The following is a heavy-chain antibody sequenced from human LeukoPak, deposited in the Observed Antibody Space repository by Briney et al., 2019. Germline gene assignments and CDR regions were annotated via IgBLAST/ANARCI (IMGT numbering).Heavy chain of an antibody. J-gene: IGHJ6*03. CDR3: AKMEGQRLYDYCMDV. CDR1: GFTFSSYE. V-gene: IGHV3-48*03. CDR2: ISSSGSTI. D-gene: IGHD2-8*01. Sequence: PGGSLRLSCAASGFTFSSYEMNWVRQAPGKGLEWVSYISSSGSTIYYADSVKGRFTISRDNAKNSLYLQMNSLRAEDTAVYYCAKMEGQRLYDYCMDVWGRGTTVTISS.